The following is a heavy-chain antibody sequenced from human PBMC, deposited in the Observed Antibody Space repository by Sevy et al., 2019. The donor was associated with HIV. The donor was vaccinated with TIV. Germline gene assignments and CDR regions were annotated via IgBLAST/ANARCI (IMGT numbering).Heavy chain of an antibody. CDR2: ISGSGGST. V-gene: IGHV3-23*01. CDR3: AKGPIVVVPAAMEWFDP. CDR1: GFTFSSYA. D-gene: IGHD2-2*01. Sequence: GGSLRLSCAASGFTFSSYAMSWVRQAPGKGLEWVSAISGSGGSTYYADSVKGRFTISRDNSKNTLYLQMNSLRAEDTAVYYCAKGPIVVVPAAMEWFDPWGQGTLVTVSS. J-gene: IGHJ5*02.